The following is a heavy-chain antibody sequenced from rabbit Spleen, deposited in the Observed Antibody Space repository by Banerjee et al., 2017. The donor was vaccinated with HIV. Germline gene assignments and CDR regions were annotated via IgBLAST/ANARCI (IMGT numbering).Heavy chain of an antibody. CDR3: AREQCDDYGDETL. V-gene: IGHV1S7*01. CDR1: GFVFSSYY. CDR2: IYPVFRNR. Sequence: QLKETGGGLVQPGGSLTLSCKASGFVFSSYYMSWVRQAPGKGLEWIGYIYPVFRNRFYASWGNGGFSITSHNAQNTLYLQLHSLTAADTATYFCAREQCDDYGDETLWGQGTLVTVS. J-gene: IGHJ4*01. D-gene: IGHD2-1*01.